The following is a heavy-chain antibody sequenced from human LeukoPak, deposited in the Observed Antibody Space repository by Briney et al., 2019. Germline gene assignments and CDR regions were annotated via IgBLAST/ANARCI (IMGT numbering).Heavy chain of an antibody. Sequence: GGSLRLSCAASGFTVSSNYMSWVRQAPGKGLEWVSIIYSGGSTFYADSVKGRFTISRDNSKNTLYLQMNSLRAEDTAVYYCAKDLPRDPANYWGQGTLVTVSS. CDR2: IYSGGST. CDR1: GFTVSSNY. J-gene: IGHJ4*02. D-gene: IGHD3-10*01. CDR3: AKDLPRDPANY. V-gene: IGHV3-53*01.